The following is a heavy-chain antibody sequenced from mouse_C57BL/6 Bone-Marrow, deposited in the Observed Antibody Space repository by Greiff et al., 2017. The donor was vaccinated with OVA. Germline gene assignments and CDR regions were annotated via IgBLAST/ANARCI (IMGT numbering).Heavy chain of an antibody. V-gene: IGHV1-18*01. CDR3: ARALFYGYVAY. CDR2: INPNNGGT. J-gene: IGHJ3*01. CDR1: GYTFTDYN. Sequence: EVQLQQSGPELVKPGASVKIPCKASGYTFTDYNMDWVKQSHGKSLEWIGDINPNNGGTIYNQKFKGKATLTVDKSSSTAYMELRSLTSEDTAVYDCARALFYGYVAYWGQGTLVTVSA. D-gene: IGHD2-2*01.